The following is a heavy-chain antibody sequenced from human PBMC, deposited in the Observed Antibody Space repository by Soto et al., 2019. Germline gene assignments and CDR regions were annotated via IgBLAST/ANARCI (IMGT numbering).Heavy chain of an antibody. CDR3: AHTCSSSPDDGFDV. D-gene: IGHD6-6*01. CDR1: GFSLSTRGVG. Sequence: QITLKESGQTLVKPTKMLTLTCTFSGFSLSTRGVGVGWIRQPPGEALEWLGLIYWDDDERYSPSLRSRLTITKDTSKNQVVLTMTPIEPVDTGTYYWAHTCSSSPDDGFDVWGQGTRVTVSS. V-gene: IGHV2-5*02. CDR2: IYWDDDE. J-gene: IGHJ3*01.